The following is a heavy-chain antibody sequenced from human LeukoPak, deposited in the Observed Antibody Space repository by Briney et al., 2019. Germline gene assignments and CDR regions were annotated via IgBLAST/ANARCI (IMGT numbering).Heavy chain of an antibody. D-gene: IGHD2-15*01. V-gene: IGHV4-59*01. CDR1: GGSISSYY. Sequence: SETLSLTCTVSGGSISSYYWSWIRQPPGKGLEWIGYIYYSGSTNYNPSLKSRVTISVDTSKDQFSLKLSSVTAADTAVYYCARVSQDPVVVAEDYYYYMDVWGKGTTVTVSS. CDR3: ARVSQDPVVVAEDYYYYMDV. J-gene: IGHJ6*03. CDR2: IYYSGST.